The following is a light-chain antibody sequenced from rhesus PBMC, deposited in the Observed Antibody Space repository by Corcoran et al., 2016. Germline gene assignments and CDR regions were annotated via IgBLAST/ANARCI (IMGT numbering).Light chain of an antibody. Sequence: DIQMTQSPSSLSASVGDTVTITCRASQGISSYLNWFQQKPGKAPKLLINAASSLESGVPSRFSGSGYGTEFTLTISSLQPEDFAAYDCLQHNSYPYSFGQGTKVEIK. J-gene: IGKJ2*01. CDR3: LQHNSYPYS. CDR1: QGISSY. CDR2: AAS. V-gene: IGKV1-28*01.